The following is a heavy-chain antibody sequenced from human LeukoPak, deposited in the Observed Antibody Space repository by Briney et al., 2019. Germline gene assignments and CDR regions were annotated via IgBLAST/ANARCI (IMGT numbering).Heavy chain of an antibody. CDR1: GESFSGYH. D-gene: IGHD6-13*01. CDR2: INHSGST. V-gene: IGHV4-34*01. CDR3: ARDSWLAAAGKGDWFDP. Sequence: SETLSLTCAVYGESFSGYHWTWIRQPPGKGLEWIGEINHSGSTNYNPSLKSRVTISVDTSKNQFFLKVRSLTAADTAVYYCARDSWLAAAGKGDWFDPWGQGTLVTVSS. J-gene: IGHJ5*02.